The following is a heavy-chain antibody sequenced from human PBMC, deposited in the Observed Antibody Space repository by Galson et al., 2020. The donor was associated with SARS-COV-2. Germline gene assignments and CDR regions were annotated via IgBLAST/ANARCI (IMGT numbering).Heavy chain of an antibody. CDR2: IYTSGST. CDR1: SGSLANFY. CDR3: ARGPIYDSGGYVFYYYGVDV. J-gene: IGHJ6*02. D-gene: IGHD3-22*01. V-gene: IGHV4-4*07. Sequence: ASETLSLTCTVSSGSLANFYWSWIRQPAGKGLEWLGRIYTSGSTNYNPSLKSRVPMSVDTSKNQFSLRLSSVTAADTAVYYCARGPIYDSGGYVFYYYGVDVWGQGTTVTVSS.